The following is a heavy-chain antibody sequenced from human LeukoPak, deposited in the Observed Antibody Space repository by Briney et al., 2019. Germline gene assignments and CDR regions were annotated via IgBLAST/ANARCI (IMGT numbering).Heavy chain of an antibody. CDR3: ASHARLGYCSSTSCREVGGAYWYFDL. J-gene: IGHJ2*01. D-gene: IGHD2-2*01. Sequence: PSQTLSLTCTVSGGSISSGSYYWSWIRQPAGKGLEWIGRIYTSGSTNYNPSLKSRVTISVDTSKNQFSLKLSSVTAADTAVYYWASHARLGYCSSTSCREVGGAYWYFDLWGRGTLVTVSS. V-gene: IGHV4-61*02. CDR2: IYTSGST. CDR1: GGSISSGSYY.